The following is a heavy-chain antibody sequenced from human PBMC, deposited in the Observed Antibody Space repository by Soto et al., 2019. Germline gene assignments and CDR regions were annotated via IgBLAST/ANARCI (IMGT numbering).Heavy chain of an antibody. CDR1: GFTFSSYG. Sequence: QVQLVESGGGVVQPGRSLRLSCAASGFTFSSYGMHWVRQAPGKGLEWVAVISYDGSNKYYADSVKGRFTISRDNSKNTLYLQMNSLRAEDTAVYYCAKADLGWFGNYNWFDPWGQGTLVTVSS. D-gene: IGHD3-10*01. J-gene: IGHJ5*02. CDR2: ISYDGSNK. CDR3: AKADLGWFGNYNWFDP. V-gene: IGHV3-30*18.